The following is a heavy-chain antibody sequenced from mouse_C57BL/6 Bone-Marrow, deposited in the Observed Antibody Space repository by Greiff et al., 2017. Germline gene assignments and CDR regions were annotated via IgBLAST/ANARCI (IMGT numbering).Heavy chain of an antibody. CDR1: GYTFPSYW. Sequence: QFQLQQPGAELVKPGASVKMSCKSSGYTFPSYWITWVKPRPGQGLEWIGDISPGSVSTNYNEPFKSKATLTVDTSSSTAYMQLSSLTSDDSAVYYCASQEGTVDWYFDVWGTGTTVTVSS. CDR3: ASQEGTVDWYFDV. D-gene: IGHD1-1*01. CDR2: ISPGSVST. V-gene: IGHV1-55*01. J-gene: IGHJ1*03.